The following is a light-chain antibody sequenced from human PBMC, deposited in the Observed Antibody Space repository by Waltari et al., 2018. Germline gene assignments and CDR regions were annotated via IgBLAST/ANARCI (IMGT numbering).Light chain of an antibody. J-gene: IGKJ2*02. V-gene: IGKV1-33*01. CDR3: QQYEGRPRT. CDR2: AAS. Sequence: DIQMTQSPPSLSASVVDRVTIPCQESQHIYHYLNWYQQKPGKAPKRLSYAASNLQTGVPSRFSGGGSGTDFTFVISNLQPEDIATYYCQQYEGRPRTFGQGTKLEMK. CDR1: QHIYHY.